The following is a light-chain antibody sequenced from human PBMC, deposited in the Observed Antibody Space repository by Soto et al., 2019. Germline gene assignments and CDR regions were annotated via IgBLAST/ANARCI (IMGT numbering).Light chain of an antibody. CDR2: LGS. V-gene: IGKV2-28*01. J-gene: IGKJ1*01. Sequence: DIVMTQSPLSLPVTPGEPASISCRSSQSLLHSNGYNYLDWYLQKPGQSPQLLIYLGSNRSSGVPDRFSGSGSATDFTLKISRVEAKDVGIYYCMQPLQTPRTFGQGTKVEIK. CDR1: QSLLHSNGYNY. CDR3: MQPLQTPRT.